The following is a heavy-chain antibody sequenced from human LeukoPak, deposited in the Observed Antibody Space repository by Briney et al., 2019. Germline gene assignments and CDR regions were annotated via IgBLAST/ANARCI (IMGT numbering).Heavy chain of an antibody. CDR3: ARGSAGRERRYYYYYMDV. Sequence: SETLSLTCAVYGGSFSGYYWSWIRQPPGKGLEWIGEINHSGSTNYNPSLKSRVTISVDTSKNQFSLKLSSVTAADTAVYYRARGSAGRERRYYYYYMDVWGKGTTVTVSS. J-gene: IGHJ6*03. V-gene: IGHV4-34*01. CDR1: GGSFSGYY. D-gene: IGHD3-10*01. CDR2: INHSGST.